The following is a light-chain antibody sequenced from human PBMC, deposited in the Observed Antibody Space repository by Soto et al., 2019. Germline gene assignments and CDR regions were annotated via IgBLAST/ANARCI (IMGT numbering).Light chain of an antibody. CDR1: SSNIGAGYD. Sequence: QSVLPQPPSVYGAPGQRVTISCTGSSSNIGAGYDVHWYQQLPGTAPKLLIYGNSNRPSGVPDRFSGSKSGTSASLAITGLQAYDEADYYCQSYASSLSGSVFGTGTKVTVL. J-gene: IGLJ1*01. CDR3: QSYASSLSGSV. CDR2: GNS. V-gene: IGLV1-40*01.